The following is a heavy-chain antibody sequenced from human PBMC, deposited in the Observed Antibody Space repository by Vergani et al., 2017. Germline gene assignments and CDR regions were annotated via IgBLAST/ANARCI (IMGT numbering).Heavy chain of an antibody. CDR3: ASFATVVR. Sequence: EVQLLESGGGLVQPGGSLRLSCAASGFTFSSYSMNWVRQAPGKGLECVSYISSSSSTIYYADSVKGRFTISRDNAKNSLYLQMNSLRAEDTAVYYCASFATVVRWGQGTLVTVSS. D-gene: IGHD4-23*01. CDR1: GFTFSSYS. V-gene: IGHV3-48*01. J-gene: IGHJ4*02. CDR2: ISSSSSTI.